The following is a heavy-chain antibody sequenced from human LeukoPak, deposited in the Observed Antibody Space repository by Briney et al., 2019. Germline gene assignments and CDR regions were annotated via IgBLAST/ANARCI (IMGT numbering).Heavy chain of an antibody. Sequence: SVKVSCKASGGTFSSYAISWVRQAPGQGLEWMGGIIPIFGSANYAQKFQGRVTITTDESTSTAYMELSSLRFEDTAVYYCARVRYYYDSSGYYDYWGQGTLVTVSS. CDR2: IIPIFGSA. D-gene: IGHD3-22*01. CDR1: GGTFSSYA. J-gene: IGHJ4*02. V-gene: IGHV1-69*05. CDR3: ARVRYYYDSSGYYDY.